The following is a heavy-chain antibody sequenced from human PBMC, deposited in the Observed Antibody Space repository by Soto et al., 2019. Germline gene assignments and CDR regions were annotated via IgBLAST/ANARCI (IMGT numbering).Heavy chain of an antibody. Sequence: QVQLQESGPGLVKPSQTLSLTCTVSGGSISSGGYYWSWIRQHPGKGLEWIGYIYYSGSTYYNPSLQSRVTISVDTSKNQFSLKLRSMTAADTAVYYCARDLTYGTEDSSCYHEVRYCDYWGQGTLVTVSS. J-gene: IGHJ4*02. CDR3: ARDLTYGTEDSSCYHEVRYCDY. CDR1: GGSISSGGYY. CDR2: IYYSGST. D-gene: IGHD3-22*01. V-gene: IGHV4-31*03.